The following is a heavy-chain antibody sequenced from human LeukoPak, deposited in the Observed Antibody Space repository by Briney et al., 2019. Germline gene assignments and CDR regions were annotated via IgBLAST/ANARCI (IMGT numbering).Heavy chain of an antibody. D-gene: IGHD3-3*01. Sequence: ASVKVSCKLSGNTLRELPIQWVRQAGGKGLEWRAGFDPENAEIVYAQKFQGRVAMTEDTSTNTAYMELTSLTSDDTALYYRATRGSDFWSGFDYWGQGTRVTVSS. CDR3: ATRGSDFWSGFDY. CDR1: GNTLRELP. V-gene: IGHV1-24*01. J-gene: IGHJ4*02. CDR2: FDPENAEI.